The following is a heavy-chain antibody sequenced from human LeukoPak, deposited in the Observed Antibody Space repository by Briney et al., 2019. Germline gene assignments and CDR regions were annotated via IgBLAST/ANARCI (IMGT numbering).Heavy chain of an antibody. CDR2: IDPSDSYT. CDR3: ARRPRYSGYTFDY. D-gene: IGHD5-12*01. J-gene: IGHJ4*02. CDR1: GYSFTSYW. V-gene: IGHV5-10-1*01. Sequence: GESLKISCQGSGYSFTSYWISWVRQMPGKGLEWMGRIDPSDSYTNYSPSVQGHVTISADKSISTACLQWSSLKASDTAMYYCARRPRYSGYTFDYWGQGTLVTVSS.